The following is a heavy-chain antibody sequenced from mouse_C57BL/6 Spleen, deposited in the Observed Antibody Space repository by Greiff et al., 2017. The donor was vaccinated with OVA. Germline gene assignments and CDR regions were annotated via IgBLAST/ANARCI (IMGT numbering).Heavy chain of an antibody. J-gene: IGHJ2*01. V-gene: IGHV5-9-1*02. CDR1: GFTFSSYA. CDR2: ISSGGDYI. Sequence: EVQGVESGEGLVKPGGSLKLSCAASGFTFSSYAMSWVRQTPEKRLEWVAYISSGGDYIYYADTVKGRFTISRDNARNTLYLQMSSLKSEDTAMYYCTRGAYSNYVFDYWGQGTTLTVSS. CDR3: TRGAYSNYVFDY. D-gene: IGHD2-5*01.